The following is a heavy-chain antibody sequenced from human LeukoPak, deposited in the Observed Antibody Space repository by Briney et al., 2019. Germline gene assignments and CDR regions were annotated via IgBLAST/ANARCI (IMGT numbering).Heavy chain of an antibody. V-gene: IGHV3-21*01. J-gene: IGHJ5*02. CDR3: ARDTSTGSSRWFDP. Sequence: GESLRLSCAASGFTFSSYSMNWVRQAPGKGLEWVSSISSSSSYIYYADSVKGRFTISRDNAKNSLYLQMNSLRAEDTAVYYCARDTSTGSSRWFDPWGQGTLVTVSS. CDR2: ISSSSSYI. CDR1: GFTFSSYS. D-gene: IGHD6-6*01.